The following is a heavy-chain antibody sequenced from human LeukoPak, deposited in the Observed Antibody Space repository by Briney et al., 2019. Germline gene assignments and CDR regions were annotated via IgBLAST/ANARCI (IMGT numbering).Heavy chain of an antibody. J-gene: IGHJ5*02. V-gene: IGHV3-30-3*01. CDR1: GFTFSSYA. Sequence: PGGSLRLSCAASGFTFSSYAMHWVRQAPGKGLEWVPVISYDGSNKYYADSVKGRFTISRDNSKNTLYLQMNSLRAEDTAVYYCARRLESSWYGLLFDPWGQGTLVTVSS. CDR2: ISYDGSNK. CDR3: ARRLESSWYGLLFDP. D-gene: IGHD6-13*01.